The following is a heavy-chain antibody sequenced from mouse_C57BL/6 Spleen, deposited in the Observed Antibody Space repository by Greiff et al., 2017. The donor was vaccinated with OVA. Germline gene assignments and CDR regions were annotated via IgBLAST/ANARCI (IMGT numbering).Heavy chain of an antibody. D-gene: IGHD2-10*01. CDR3: AMPYCGNPYAMDC. CDR2: IHPSDSDT. CDR1: GYTFTSYW. J-gene: IGHJ4*01. V-gene: IGHV1-74*01. Sequence: QVQLQQPGAELVKPGASVKVSCKASGYTFTSYWMHWVKQRPGQGLEWIGRIHPSDSDTNYNQKFKGKATLTVDKSSSTAYVQLSSLTSEDSAVYYCAMPYCGNPYAMDCRGQGASVTVSS.